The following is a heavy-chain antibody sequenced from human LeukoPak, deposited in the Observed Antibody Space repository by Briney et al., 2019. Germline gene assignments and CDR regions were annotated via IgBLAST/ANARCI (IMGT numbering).Heavy chain of an antibody. V-gene: IGHV3-9*01. J-gene: IGHJ3*02. CDR3: AKDRSGSYYDAVDI. CDR2: ISWNSGSI. Sequence: PGGSLRLSCAASGFTFDDYAMHWVRQAPGKGLEWVSGISWNSGSIGYADSVKGRFTISRDNAKNSLYLQMNSLRAEDTALYYCAKDRSGSYYDAVDIWGQGTMVTVSS. CDR1: GFTFDDYA. D-gene: IGHD1-26*01.